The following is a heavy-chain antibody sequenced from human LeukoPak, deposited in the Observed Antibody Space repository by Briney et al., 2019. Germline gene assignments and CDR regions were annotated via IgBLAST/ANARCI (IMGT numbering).Heavy chain of an antibody. V-gene: IGHV4-34*01. CDR2: INHSGST. J-gene: IGHJ3*02. CDR1: GGSFSGYY. CDR3: AVTPGAFDI. D-gene: IGHD1-14*01. Sequence: SETLSLTCAVYGGSFSGYYWSWIRQPPGKGLEWIGEINHSGSTNYNPSLKSRVTISVDTSKNQFSLKLSSVTAADTAVYCCAVTPGAFDIWGQGTMVTVSS.